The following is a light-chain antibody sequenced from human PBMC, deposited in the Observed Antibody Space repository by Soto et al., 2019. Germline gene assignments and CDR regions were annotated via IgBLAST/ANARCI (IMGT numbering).Light chain of an antibody. Sequence: EIVLTQSPGTLSLSPGERATLSCRASQSVSSSYLAWYQQKPGQAPRLLIYGASNRATGIPARFSGSGSGTDFTLTISRLEPEDFAVYYCQQYGNSPITFGQGTRLEI. CDR1: QSVSSSY. CDR3: QQYGNSPIT. J-gene: IGKJ5*01. V-gene: IGKV3-20*01. CDR2: GAS.